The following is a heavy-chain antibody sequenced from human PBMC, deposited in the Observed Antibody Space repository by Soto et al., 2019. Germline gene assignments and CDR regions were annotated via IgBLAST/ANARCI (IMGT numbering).Heavy chain of an antibody. Sequence: PGGSLRLSCAASGFTFSSYAMHWVRQAPGKGLEWVAVISYDGSNKYYADSVKGRFTISRDNSKNILYLQMNSLRAEDTAVYYCAKEKPTPNCFDYWGPGNLVTVSS. CDR2: ISYDGSNK. J-gene: IGHJ4*02. CDR3: AKEKPTPNCFDY. CDR1: GFTFSSYA. V-gene: IGHV3-30-3*01.